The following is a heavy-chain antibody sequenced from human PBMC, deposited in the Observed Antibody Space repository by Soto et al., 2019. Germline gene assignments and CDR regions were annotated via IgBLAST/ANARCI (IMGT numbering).Heavy chain of an antibody. D-gene: IGHD1-26*01. CDR3: VRENEMAGATSAFEY. Sequence: LRLSCEASGFRFNSYSMNWVRQAPQKGLEWVSLIDARSNYIYYADSVKGRFTISRDNARNSLYLQMDSLRVEDTAVYYCVRENEMAGATSAFEYWGQGTPVTVSS. V-gene: IGHV3-21*06. CDR1: GFRFNSYS. CDR2: IDARSNYI. J-gene: IGHJ4*02.